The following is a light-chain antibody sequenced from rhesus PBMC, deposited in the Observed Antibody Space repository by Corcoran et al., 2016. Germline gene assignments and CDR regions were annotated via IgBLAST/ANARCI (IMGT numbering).Light chain of an antibody. Sequence: DIQMNQSPSPLSASVGDRVTITCRASQGISDYLSWYRQKPGKTPKRLSYAASRLESGVTSRFSGSGSGTDFTLTISSLQPEGFAAYYCLQGYSTPYSFGRGTKVEIK. CDR1: QGISDY. CDR3: LQGYSTPYS. J-gene: IGKJ2*01. CDR2: AAS. V-gene: IGKV1-36*02.